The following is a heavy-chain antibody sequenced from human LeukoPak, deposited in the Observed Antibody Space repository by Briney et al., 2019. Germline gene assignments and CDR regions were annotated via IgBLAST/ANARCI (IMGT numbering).Heavy chain of an antibody. CDR2: ISAYNGNT. CDR3: ARDRRLYSSSPTPYDY. J-gene: IGHJ4*02. V-gene: IGHV1-18*01. D-gene: IGHD6-6*01. CDR1: GYTFTSYV. Sequence: ASVKVSCKASGYTFTSYVISWVRQAPGQGLEWMGWISAYNGNTNYAQKLQGRVTMTTDTSTSTAYMELRSLRSDDTAVYYCARDRRLYSSSPTPYDYWGQGTLVTVSS.